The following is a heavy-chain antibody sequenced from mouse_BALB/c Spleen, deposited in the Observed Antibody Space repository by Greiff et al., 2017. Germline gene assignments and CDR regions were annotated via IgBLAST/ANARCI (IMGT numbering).Heavy chain of an antibody. V-gene: IGHV3-6*02. Sequence: EVQLVESGPGLVKPSQSLSLTCSVTGYSITSGYYWYWIRQFPGNKLEWMGYISYDGSNNYNPSLKNRISITRDTSKNQFFLKLNSVTTEDTATYYCARSRITTRYYAMDYWGQGTSVTVSS. CDR3: ARSRITTRYYAMDY. CDR1: GYSITSGYY. CDR2: ISYDGSN. J-gene: IGHJ4*01. D-gene: IGHD2-4*01.